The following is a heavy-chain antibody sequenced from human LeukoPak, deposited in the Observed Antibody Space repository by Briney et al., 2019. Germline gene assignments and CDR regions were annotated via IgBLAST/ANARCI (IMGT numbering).Heavy chain of an antibody. CDR3: ARDSFRYYYDSSGTTDSEYFQH. D-gene: IGHD3-22*01. CDR1: GFPFSSYE. Sequence: GALRLSCAASGFPFSSYEMNWVRQAPGKGLEWVSYIISSGSTIYYSDSVKGRFTISRDNSKNSLYLQMNSLRAEDTAVYYCARDSFRYYYDSSGTTDSEYFQHWGQGTLVTVSS. V-gene: IGHV3-48*03. CDR2: IISSGSTI. J-gene: IGHJ1*01.